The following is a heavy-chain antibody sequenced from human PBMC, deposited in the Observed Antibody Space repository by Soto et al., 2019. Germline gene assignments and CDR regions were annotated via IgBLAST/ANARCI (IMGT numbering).Heavy chain of an antibody. V-gene: IGHV3-23*01. CDR3: AKVGGEQLGHYYYYGMDV. CDR2: ISGSGGST. CDR1: GFTFSSYA. Sequence: GGSLRLSCAASGFTFSSYAMSWVRQAPGKGLEWVSAISGSGGSTHYADSVKGRFTVSRDNSKNTLYLQMNSLRAEDTAVYYCAKVGGEQLGHYYYYGMDVWGQGTTVTVSS. D-gene: IGHD6-6*01. J-gene: IGHJ6*02.